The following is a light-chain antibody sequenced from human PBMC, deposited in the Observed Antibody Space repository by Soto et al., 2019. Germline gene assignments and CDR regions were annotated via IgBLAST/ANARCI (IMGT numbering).Light chain of an antibody. CDR1: NSDVGTYNY. CDR2: EVS. J-gene: IGLJ2*01. CDR3: SSYSSTSTAV. Sequence: QSALTQPASVSGSPGQSITISCTGTNSDVGTYNYVSWFQQHPGKAPKLIIYEVSSLPSGVSNRFSASKSGNTASLTISGLQAEDEADYYCSSYSSTSTAVFGGGTKVTVL. V-gene: IGLV2-14*01.